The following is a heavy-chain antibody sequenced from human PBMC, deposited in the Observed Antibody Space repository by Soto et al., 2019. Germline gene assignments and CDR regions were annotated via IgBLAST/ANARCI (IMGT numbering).Heavy chain of an antibody. V-gene: IGHV3-23*01. J-gene: IGHJ6*02. CDR3: AKGLTAMVTDYYYGMDV. CDR1: GFTFSSYA. Sequence: GGSLRLSCAASGFTFSSYAMSWVRQAPGKGLEWVSAISGSGDSTYYADSVKGRFTISRDNSKNTLYLQMNSLRAEDTAVYYCAKGLTAMVTDYYYGMDVWGQGTTVTVSS. D-gene: IGHD5-18*01. CDR2: ISGSGDST.